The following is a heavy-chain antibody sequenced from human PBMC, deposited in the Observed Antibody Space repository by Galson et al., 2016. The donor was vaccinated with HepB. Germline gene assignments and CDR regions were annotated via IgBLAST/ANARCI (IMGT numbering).Heavy chain of an antibody. D-gene: IGHD6-19*01. CDR1: GFTFNDAW. CDR3: TKDVKYVSGWYGIDY. CDR2: IKSESDGGTS. V-gene: IGHV3-15*01. Sequence: SLRLSCAASGFTFNDAWMSWVRQAPGKGLAWVGRIKSESDGGTSDYAAAGNGRFTISRDDSISTLYPQINSLKTEDTGLYYCTKDVKYVSGWYGIDYWGQGTLVTVSS. J-gene: IGHJ4*02.